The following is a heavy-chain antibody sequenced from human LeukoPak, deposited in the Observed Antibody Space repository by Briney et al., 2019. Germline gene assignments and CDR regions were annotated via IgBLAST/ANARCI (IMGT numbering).Heavy chain of an antibody. CDR1: GGTFSSYT. Sequence: ASVKVSCKASGGTFSSYTISWVRQAPGQGLEWMGRIIPIFGTANYAQKFQGRVTITTDESTSTAYMELSSLRSEDTAVYYCARDLGANHAFDIWGQGTMVTVSS. CDR3: ARDLGANHAFDI. D-gene: IGHD1-26*01. V-gene: IGHV1-69*05. CDR2: IIPIFGTA. J-gene: IGHJ3*02.